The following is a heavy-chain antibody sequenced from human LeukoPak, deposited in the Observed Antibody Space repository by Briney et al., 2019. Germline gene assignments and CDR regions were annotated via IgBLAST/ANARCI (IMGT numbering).Heavy chain of an antibody. Sequence: ASETLSLTCAVYGGSFSGYYWSWIRQPPGKGLEWIGEISHSGSTNYNPSLKSRVSISVDTSKNQFSLKLSSVTAADTAVYYCASLDYGRGGFDPWGQGTLVTVSS. CDR1: GGSFSGYY. D-gene: IGHD4-17*01. CDR2: ISHSGST. V-gene: IGHV4-34*01. CDR3: ASLDYGRGGFDP. J-gene: IGHJ5*02.